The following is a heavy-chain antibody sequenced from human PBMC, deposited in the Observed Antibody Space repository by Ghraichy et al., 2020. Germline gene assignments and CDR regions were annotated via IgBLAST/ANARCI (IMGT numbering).Heavy chain of an antibody. D-gene: IGHD6-6*01. Sequence: SETLSLTCAVYGGSFSGYYWSWIRQPPGKGLEWIGEINHSGSTNYNPSLKSRVTISVDTSKNQFSLKLSSVTAADTAVYYCARGLAARSFWGFDYWGQGTLVTVSS. V-gene: IGHV4-34*01. J-gene: IGHJ4*02. CDR1: GGSFSGYY. CDR3: ARGLAARSFWGFDY. CDR2: INHSGST.